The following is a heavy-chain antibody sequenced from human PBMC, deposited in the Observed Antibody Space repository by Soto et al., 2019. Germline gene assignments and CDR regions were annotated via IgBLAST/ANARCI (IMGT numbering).Heavy chain of an antibody. CDR2: INTDGGIT. CDR1: GFTFSSHW. V-gene: IGHV3-74*01. Sequence: EVQLVESGGDLVQPGGSLRLSCAASGFTFSSHWMHWVRRVPGKGLVWVSHINTDGGITGYADSVKGRFTISRDNAKNTLYLQMNCMRVEDTYVYYCTREAGYCSRTSCYRRAFDSWGQGTMVTVSS. D-gene: IGHD2-2*01. J-gene: IGHJ3*02. CDR3: TREAGYCSRTSCYRRAFDS.